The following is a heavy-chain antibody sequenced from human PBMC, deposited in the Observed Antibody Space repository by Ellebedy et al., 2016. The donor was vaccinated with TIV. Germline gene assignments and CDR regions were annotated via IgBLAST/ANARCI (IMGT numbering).Heavy chain of an antibody. CDR1: GFTFSDYY. J-gene: IGHJ4*02. CDR2: ISSSGSTI. CDR3: AREKWLRLRYFDY. V-gene: IGHV3-11*01. Sequence: GESLKISXAASGFTFSDYYMSWIRQAPGKGLEWVSYISSSGSTIYYADSVKGRFTISRDNAKNSLYLQMNSLRAEDTAVYYCAREKWLRLRYFDYWGQGTLVTVSS. D-gene: IGHD5-12*01.